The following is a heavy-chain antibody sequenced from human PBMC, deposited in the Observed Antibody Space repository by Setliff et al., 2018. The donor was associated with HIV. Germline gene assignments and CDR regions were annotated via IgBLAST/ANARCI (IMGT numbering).Heavy chain of an antibody. V-gene: IGHV3-23*01. J-gene: IGHJ4*02. Sequence: LRLSCAASGFTFSSYAMSWVRQAPGKGLEWVSAISGSGGSTYYADSVKGRFTISRNNSKNTLFLQMNSPSADDTAVYYCAKNRNRYYYDNSGYPDYWGQGTLVTVSS. CDR2: ISGSGGST. CDR3: AKNRNRYYYDNSGYPDY. CDR1: GFTFSSYA. D-gene: IGHD3-22*01.